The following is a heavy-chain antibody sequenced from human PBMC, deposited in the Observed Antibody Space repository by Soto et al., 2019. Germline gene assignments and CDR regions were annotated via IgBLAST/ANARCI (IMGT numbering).Heavy chain of an antibody. D-gene: IGHD3-3*02. J-gene: IGHJ4*02. CDR1: GDSINGSHW. Sequence: LSLTCAVSGDSINGSHWWNWVRQPPGKGLEWIGQISHSGNANYNPFLTSRVTISVDKSKNHFSLKLTSVTAADTAVYYCAARHFWSGPWTARRLDYWGQGTLVTVSS. CDR3: AARHFWSGPWTARRLDY. CDR2: ISHSGNA. V-gene: IGHV4-4*02.